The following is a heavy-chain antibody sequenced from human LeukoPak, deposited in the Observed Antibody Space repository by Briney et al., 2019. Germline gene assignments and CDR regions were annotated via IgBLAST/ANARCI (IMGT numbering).Heavy chain of an antibody. CDR1: GFTFDDYA. J-gene: IGHJ3*02. CDR3: ARVLTVRSGGYDAFDI. D-gene: IGHD6-25*01. V-gene: IGHV3-9*01. CDR2: ISWNSGSI. Sequence: GRSLRLSCAASGFTFDDYAMHWVRQAPGKGLEWVSGISWNSGSIGYADSVKGRFTISRDNAKNSLYLQMNSLRAEDTALYYCARVLTVRSGGYDAFDIWGQGTMVTVSS.